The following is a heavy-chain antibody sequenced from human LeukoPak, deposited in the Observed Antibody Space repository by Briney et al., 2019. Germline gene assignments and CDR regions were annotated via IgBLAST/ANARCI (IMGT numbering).Heavy chain of an antibody. D-gene: IGHD3-16*01. V-gene: IGHV4-59*08. CDR1: GDSITSTY. J-gene: IGHJ4*02. CDR3: AKTARVPYY. Sequence: SETLSLTCTVSGDSITSTYWSWIRQPPGKGLEYLGYIYYNGDTNYNPSLRGRLTLSLDMSKNQFSLKLTSVTAADTAVYFCAKTARVPYYWGRGILVTVSS. CDR2: IYYNGDT.